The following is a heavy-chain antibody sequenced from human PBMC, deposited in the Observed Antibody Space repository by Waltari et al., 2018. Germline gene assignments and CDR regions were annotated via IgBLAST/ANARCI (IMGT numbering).Heavy chain of an antibody. Sequence: QVQLVESGGGVVQPGRSLRLSCAASGFTFSSYGMHWVRQAPGKGLGWVVVIWYDGSNKYYAESGKGRFTISRDNSKNTLYLQMNSLRAEDTAVYYCARELWFGEFKSYYGMDVWGQGTTVTVSS. J-gene: IGHJ6*02. CDR3: ARELWFGEFKSYYGMDV. CDR1: GFTFSSYG. D-gene: IGHD3-10*01. CDR2: IWYDGSNK. V-gene: IGHV3-33*01.